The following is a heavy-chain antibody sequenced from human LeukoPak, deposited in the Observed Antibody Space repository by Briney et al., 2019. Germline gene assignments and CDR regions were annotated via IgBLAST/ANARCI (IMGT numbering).Heavy chain of an antibody. V-gene: IGHV3-74*01. Sequence: GGSLRLSCAASGFTFSSYWMHWVRQAPGKGLVWVSCINSDGSSTSYADSVKGRFTISRDNAKNTLYLQMNSLRVEDTAVYYCARALGSGWVYFLGGQGTLVTVSS. J-gene: IGHJ4*02. D-gene: IGHD3-10*01. CDR1: GFTFSSYW. CDR3: ARALGSGWVYFL. CDR2: INSDGSST.